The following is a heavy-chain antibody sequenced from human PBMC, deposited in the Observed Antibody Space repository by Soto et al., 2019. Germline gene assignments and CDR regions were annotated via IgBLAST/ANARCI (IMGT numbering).Heavy chain of an antibody. D-gene: IGHD2-15*01. CDR2: ISAYNGNT. Sequence: ASVKVSCKASGYTFTSYGISWVRQAPGQGLEWMGWISAYNGNTNYAQKLQGRVTMTTDTSTSTAYMELRSLRSDDTAVYYCAGGYCSGGSCYEAYYYYYMDVWGKGTTVTVSS. CDR3: AGGYCSGGSCYEAYYYYYMDV. J-gene: IGHJ6*03. V-gene: IGHV1-18*01. CDR1: GYTFTSYG.